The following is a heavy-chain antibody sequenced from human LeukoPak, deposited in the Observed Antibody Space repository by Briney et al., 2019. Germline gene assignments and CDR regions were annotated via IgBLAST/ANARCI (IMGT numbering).Heavy chain of an antibody. CDR3: ARGDLTTTFDY. Sequence: LETLSLTCGVYGGPFSIYCWNWIRQSPGEGLEWIGEINQSGSTKYNPSLKSRVSISVDTSKNQFSLKLSSVTAADTAVYYCARGDLTTTFDYWGQGTLVTVSS. J-gene: IGHJ4*02. D-gene: IGHD3-9*01. CDR2: INQSGST. CDR1: GGPFSIYC. V-gene: IGHV4-34*01.